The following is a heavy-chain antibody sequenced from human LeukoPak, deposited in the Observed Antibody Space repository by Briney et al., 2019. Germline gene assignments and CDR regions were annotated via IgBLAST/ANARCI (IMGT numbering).Heavy chain of an antibody. J-gene: IGHJ6*02. Sequence: PGGSLRLSCAASGSTFSSYGMHWVRQAPGKGLEWVAVISYDGSNKYYADSVKGRFTISRDNSKNTLYLQMNSLRAEDTAVYYCAKDPTMYYYDSSGYYYYRPHYYGMDVWGQGTTVTVSS. CDR3: AKDPTMYYYDSSGYYYYRPHYYGMDV. D-gene: IGHD3-22*01. V-gene: IGHV3-30*18. CDR1: GSTFSSYG. CDR2: ISYDGSNK.